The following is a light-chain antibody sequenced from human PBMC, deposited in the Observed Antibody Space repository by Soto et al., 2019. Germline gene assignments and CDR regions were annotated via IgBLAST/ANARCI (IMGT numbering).Light chain of an antibody. V-gene: IGLV1-47*02. CDR3: AAWDDSLRGWV. CDR2: TND. CDR1: SSNIGSNY. J-gene: IGLJ3*02. Sequence: HSVLTQPPSASGTPGQRVTISCSGSSSNIGSNYVYWYQQLPGTAPKLLIYTNDQRPSGVPDRFSGSKSGTSASLAISGLRSEDEADYYCAAWDDSLRGWVFGGGTKLAV.